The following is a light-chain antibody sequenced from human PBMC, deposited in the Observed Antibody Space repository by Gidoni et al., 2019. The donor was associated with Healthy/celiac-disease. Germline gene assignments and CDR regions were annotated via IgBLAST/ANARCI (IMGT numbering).Light chain of an antibody. CDR2: AAS. V-gene: IGKV1-39*01. Sequence: IQMTKSPSSLSASVGDRVTITCRASQSISSYLNWYQQKPGKAPKLLIYAASSLQSGVPSRFSGSGSGTDFTLTISSLQPEDFATYYCQQSYSTPTTFGQXTKVEIK. J-gene: IGKJ1*01. CDR1: QSISSY. CDR3: QQSYSTPTT.